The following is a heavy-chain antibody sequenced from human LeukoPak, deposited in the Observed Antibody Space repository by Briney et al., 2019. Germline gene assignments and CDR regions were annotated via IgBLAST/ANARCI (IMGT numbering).Heavy chain of an antibody. CDR1: GFTFSSYW. CDR2: IKQDGSEK. V-gene: IGHV3-7*01. Sequence: PGGSLRLSCAASGFTFSSYWMSWVRQAPGKGLEWVANIKQDGSEKYHVDSVKGRFTISRDNAKNSLYLQMNSLRADDTAVYYCAGETYYFDYWGQGTLVTVSS. CDR3: AGETYYFDY. J-gene: IGHJ4*02.